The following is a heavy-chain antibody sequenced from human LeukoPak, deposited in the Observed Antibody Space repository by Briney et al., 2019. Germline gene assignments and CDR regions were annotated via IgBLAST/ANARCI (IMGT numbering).Heavy chain of an antibody. CDR2: IFHSGST. D-gene: IGHD3-22*01. CDR3: ARQGTSGSYLTGLDV. Sequence: SETLSLTCTVSSGSISTYYWSWIRQSPGKGLEWMGYIFHSGSTTYNPSLSSRLTISVDTPKNQFSLELRSVTAADTAVYYCARQGTSGSYLTGLDVWGQGTTATVSS. CDR1: SGSISTYY. J-gene: IGHJ6*02. V-gene: IGHV4-59*08.